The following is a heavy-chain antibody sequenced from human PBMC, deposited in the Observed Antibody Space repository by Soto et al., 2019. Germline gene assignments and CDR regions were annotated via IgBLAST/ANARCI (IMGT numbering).Heavy chain of an antibody. CDR3: ARHGYQLLVPWDIGMDV. D-gene: IGHD2-2*01. Sequence: SETLSLTCTVSGGSISSYYWSWIRQPPGKGLEWIGYIYYSGSTNYNPSLKSRVTISVDTSKNQFSLKLSSVTAADTAVYYCARHGYQLLVPWDIGMDVWGKGTTVTVSS. V-gene: IGHV4-59*08. J-gene: IGHJ6*04. CDR2: IYYSGST. CDR1: GGSISSYY.